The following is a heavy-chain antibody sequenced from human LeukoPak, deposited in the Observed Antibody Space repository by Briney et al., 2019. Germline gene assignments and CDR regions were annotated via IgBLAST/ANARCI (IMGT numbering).Heavy chain of an antibody. CDR2: ISGSGGST. CDR3: AKDYRMIAFGGVIGIDAFDI. V-gene: IGHV3-23*01. J-gene: IGHJ3*02. D-gene: IGHD3-16*02. Sequence: GGSLRLSCAASGFTFNNYAISWVRQAPGKGLEWVSLISGSGGSTYFADSVKGRFTISRDNSMNTLYLQLNSLRAEDTALYYCAKDYRMIAFGGVIGIDAFDIWGQGTMVTVSS. CDR1: GFTFNNYA.